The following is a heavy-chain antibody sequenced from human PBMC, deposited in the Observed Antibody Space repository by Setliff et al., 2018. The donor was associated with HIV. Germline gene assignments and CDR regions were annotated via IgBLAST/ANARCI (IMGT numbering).Heavy chain of an antibody. V-gene: IGHV3-7*01. J-gene: IGHJ4*02. D-gene: IGHD3-3*01. CDR1: GGSISSSNW. CDR2: VNPDGSEA. Sequence: ETLSLTCAVSGGSISSSNWWSWVRQAPGKGLEWVASVNPDGSEASSVGSMKGRFTVSRDNAKNSLSLQMNSLRAEDTAVYYCARDPRPKFWSGNSPFDYWGQGTLVTVSS. CDR3: ARDPRPKFWSGNSPFDY.